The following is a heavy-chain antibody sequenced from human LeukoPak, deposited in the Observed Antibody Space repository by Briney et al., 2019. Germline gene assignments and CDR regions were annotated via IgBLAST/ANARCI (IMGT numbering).Heavy chain of an antibody. CDR2: ISSSSSYI. V-gene: IGHV3-21*01. Sequence: GGSLRLSCAASGFTFSGYSMNWVRQAPGKGLEWVSSISSSSSYIYYADSVKGQFTISRDNAKNSLYLQMNSLRAEDTAVYYCARLIPAYYDILTGYLRADAFDIWGQGTMVTVSS. CDR1: GFTFSGYS. CDR3: ARLIPAYYDILTGYLRADAFDI. J-gene: IGHJ3*02. D-gene: IGHD3-9*01.